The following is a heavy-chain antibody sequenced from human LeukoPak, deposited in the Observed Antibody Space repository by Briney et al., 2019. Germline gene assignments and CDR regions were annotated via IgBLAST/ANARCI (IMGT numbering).Heavy chain of an antibody. CDR2: INPNSGDT. Sequence: ASVKVSCKASGYTFTDYYMHWVRQAPGQGLEWMGRINPNSGDTNYVQKFHGRVTMTRDTSISTAYMELSRLRSDDTAVYYCARAGDFWSGYEYYFDYWGQGTLVTVSS. CDR3: ARAGDFWSGYEYYFDY. CDR1: GYTFTDYY. V-gene: IGHV1-2*06. D-gene: IGHD3-3*01. J-gene: IGHJ4*02.